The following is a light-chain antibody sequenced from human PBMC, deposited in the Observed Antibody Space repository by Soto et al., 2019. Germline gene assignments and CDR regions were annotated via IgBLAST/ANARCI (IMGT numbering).Light chain of an antibody. CDR2: EAT. V-gene: IGLV2-14*01. J-gene: IGLJ2*01. CDR3: TSYTGRVI. Sequence: QSVLTQPASMSGSPGQSITISCTGTSSDIGRYNFVSWYQHHPGKAPKLIIYEATKRPSGVSYRFSGSKSGNTASLTISGLQAEDEADYYCTSYTGRVIFGGGTKVTVL. CDR1: SSDIGRYNF.